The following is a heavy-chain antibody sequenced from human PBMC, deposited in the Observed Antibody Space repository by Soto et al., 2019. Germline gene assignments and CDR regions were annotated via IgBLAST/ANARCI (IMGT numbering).Heavy chain of an antibody. CDR2: ISAYNGNT. Sequence: GASVKVSCKASGYTFTSYGINWVRQAPGQGLEWMGWISAYNGNTNYAQRFQGGVTMTTDTSTSTAYMELRSLRSDDTAVYYCARDLWGYCGTDCYPLDVWGQGTTVTVSS. J-gene: IGHJ6*02. CDR3: ARDLWGYCGTDCYPLDV. CDR1: GYTFTSYG. D-gene: IGHD2-21*02. V-gene: IGHV1-18*01.